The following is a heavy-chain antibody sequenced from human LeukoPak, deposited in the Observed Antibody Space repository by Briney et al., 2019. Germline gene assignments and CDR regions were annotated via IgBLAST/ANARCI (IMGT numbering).Heavy chain of an antibody. J-gene: IGHJ3*02. Sequence: SETLSLTCTVSSDSLFTSNWWSWVRQPPGKGLEWIGQIFHSGSTTYSPSLKSRVTISMDKSKNQISLRLSSVTAADTAVYYCATGRPRNATRLDDGYDMWGQGTMVTVSS. D-gene: IGHD1-1*01. V-gene: IGHV4-4*02. CDR1: SDSLFTSNW. CDR3: ATGRPRNATRLDDGYDM. CDR2: IFHSGST.